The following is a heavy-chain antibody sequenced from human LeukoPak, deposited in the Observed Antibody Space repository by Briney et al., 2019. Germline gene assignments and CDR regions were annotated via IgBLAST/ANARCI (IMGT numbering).Heavy chain of an antibody. CDR1: GYSFTSYW. D-gene: IGHD3-22*01. Sequence: GESLKISCKGSGYSFTSYWIGWVRQMPGKGLEWMGIIYPGDFDTRYSPSFQGQVTISADKSISTAYLQWSSLKASDTAMYYCARRGPYYYDSSGLIDYWGQGTLVTVSS. CDR2: IYPGDFDT. V-gene: IGHV5-51*01. CDR3: ARRGPYYYDSSGLIDY. J-gene: IGHJ4*02.